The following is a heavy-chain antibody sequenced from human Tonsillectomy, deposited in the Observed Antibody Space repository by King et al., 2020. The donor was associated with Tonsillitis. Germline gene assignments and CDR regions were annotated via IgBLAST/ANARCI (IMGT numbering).Heavy chain of an antibody. Sequence: VQLVESGGGVVQPGRSLRLSCAASGFTFSSYGMHWVRQAPGKGLEWVAVIWYDGSNKYYADSVKGRFSISRDNSKNTLYLQMNNLRAADTAVYHCASGSMVGTAILTYAFDIWGQGTMVTVSS. J-gene: IGHJ3*02. CDR3: ASGSMVGTAILTYAFDI. V-gene: IGHV3-33*08. CDR2: IWYDGSNK. CDR1: GFTFSSYG. D-gene: IGHD2-21*02.